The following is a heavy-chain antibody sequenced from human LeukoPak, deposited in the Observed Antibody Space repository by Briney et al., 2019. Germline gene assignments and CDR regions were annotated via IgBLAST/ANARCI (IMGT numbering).Heavy chain of an antibody. D-gene: IGHD4-17*01. Sequence: SVKVSCKASGGTFSSYAISWVRQAPGQVLEWMGRIIPILGIANYAQKFQGRVTITADKSTSTAYMELSSLRSEDTAVYYCARAGFDDYGDYQDYWGQGTLVTVSS. CDR2: IIPILGIA. V-gene: IGHV1-69*04. CDR1: GGTFSSYA. CDR3: ARAGFDDYGDYQDY. J-gene: IGHJ4*02.